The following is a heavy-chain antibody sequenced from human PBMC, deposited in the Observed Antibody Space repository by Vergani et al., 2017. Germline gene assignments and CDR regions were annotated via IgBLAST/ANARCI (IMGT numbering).Heavy chain of an antibody. J-gene: IGHJ6*02. V-gene: IGHV3-21*01. Sequence: EVQLVESGGGLVKPGGSLRLSCSASGFPFISYSRNWVPKAPGKGLEGASSISTSSTYIYYADSVKGRFTIARDNAKTSLYLQMNSLRAEDTAVYYCARDNSYGSWFGDVWGQGTTVTVSS. CDR3: ARDNSYGSWFGDV. D-gene: IGHD3-10*01. CDR2: ISTSSTYI. CDR1: GFPFISYS.